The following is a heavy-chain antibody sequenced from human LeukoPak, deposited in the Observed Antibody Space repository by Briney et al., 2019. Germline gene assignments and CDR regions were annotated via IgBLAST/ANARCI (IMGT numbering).Heavy chain of an antibody. CDR2: IYYSGST. V-gene: IGHV4-59*08. D-gene: IGHD3-10*01. CDR3: ARLRYYYTSGSYYGFDP. CDR1: DGSISSDY. Sequence: SENPSLICTFSDGSISSDYWSWTRQPPGKGLEWIGYIYYSGSTNYNPSLKSRRHICADTSKNQFCLKLSSVTAADTAVYYCARLRYYYTSGSYYGFDPWGPGTLVSVSS. J-gene: IGHJ5*02.